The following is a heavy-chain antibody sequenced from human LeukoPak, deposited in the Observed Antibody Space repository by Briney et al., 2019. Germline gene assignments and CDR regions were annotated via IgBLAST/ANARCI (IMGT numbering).Heavy chain of an antibody. Sequence: GASVKVSCKCSGYTFTSYGISWVRQAPGQGLEWMGWISAYNGNTNYAQKLQGRVTMTTDTSTSTAYMELSSLRSEDTAVYYCARALTRPYGDPTKDAFDIWGQGTMVTVSS. CDR2: ISAYNGNT. D-gene: IGHD4-17*01. V-gene: IGHV1-18*01. CDR1: GYTFTSYG. CDR3: ARALTRPYGDPTKDAFDI. J-gene: IGHJ3*02.